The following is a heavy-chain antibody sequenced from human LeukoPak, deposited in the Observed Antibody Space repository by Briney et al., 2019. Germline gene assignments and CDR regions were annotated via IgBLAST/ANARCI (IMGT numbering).Heavy chain of an antibody. CDR3: ARLSSNSWAYGIDY. CDR2: TSSSSSYI. Sequence: GGSLRLSCAASGFTFCISSRNCVRAAPGKGRGWVSSTSSSSSYIHSAHSVKSRFTISRDNAKNSLYLQMNSLRAADTAVYYCARLSSNSWAYGIDYWGQGTMVTVSS. V-gene: IGHV3-21*01. CDR1: GFTFCISS. D-gene: IGHD2-2*01. J-gene: IGHJ4*02.